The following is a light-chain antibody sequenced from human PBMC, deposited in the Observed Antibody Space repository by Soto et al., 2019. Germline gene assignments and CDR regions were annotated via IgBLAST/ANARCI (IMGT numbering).Light chain of an antibody. V-gene: IGLV2-14*03. J-gene: IGLJ1*01. CDR1: SSDVGGSNY. CDR3: SSYTSSSTYV. CDR2: DVS. Sequence: QSALTQPASVSGSPGQSITISCTGTSSDVGGSNYVSWYQQHPGKAPKLIIFDVSHRPSGFSNRFSGYKSGNTASLTISGLQAEDEADYYCSSYTSSSTYVFGTGTKLTVL.